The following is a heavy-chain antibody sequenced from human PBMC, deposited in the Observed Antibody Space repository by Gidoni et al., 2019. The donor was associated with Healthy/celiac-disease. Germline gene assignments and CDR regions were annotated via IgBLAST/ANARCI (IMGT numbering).Heavy chain of an antibody. Sequence: QLQLVDSAGGVVRPGRSPRLPCADSGFTFSTYDVHWLRQAPGKGLEWVAVIYYDGNDKYYADSVKGRFTISRDKSKDTMYLQMNSMRAEDTAVYYCAREYLPFDIWGQGTMVTVSS. CDR2: IYYDGNDK. J-gene: IGHJ3*02. CDR1: GFTFSTYD. V-gene: IGHV3-33*08. CDR3: AREYLPFDI.